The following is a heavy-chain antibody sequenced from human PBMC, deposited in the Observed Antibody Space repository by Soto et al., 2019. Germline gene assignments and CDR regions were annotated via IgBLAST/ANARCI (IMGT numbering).Heavy chain of an antibody. D-gene: IGHD5-12*01. V-gene: IGHV4-39*01. Sequence: SETLSLTCTVSGGSISSYYWGWIRQPPGKGLEWIGSIYYSGSTYYNPSLKSRVTISVDTSKNQFSLKLSSVTAADTAVYYCARHRRRYSGYDSGWGQGTLVTVSS. J-gene: IGHJ4*02. CDR1: GGSISSYY. CDR2: IYYSGST. CDR3: ARHRRRYSGYDSG.